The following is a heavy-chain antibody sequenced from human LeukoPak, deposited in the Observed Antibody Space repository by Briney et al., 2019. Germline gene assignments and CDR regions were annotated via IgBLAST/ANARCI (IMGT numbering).Heavy chain of an antibody. V-gene: IGHV3-21*01. D-gene: IGHD3-22*01. CDR1: GFTFSSYS. Sequence: GGSLRLSCAASGFTFSSYSMNWVRQAPGKGLEWVSSISSSSSYIYYADSVKGRFAISRDNAKNSLYLQMNSLRAEDTAVYYCARSNHYYDSSGYFRWGQGTLVTVSS. CDR3: ARSNHYYDSSGYFR. J-gene: IGHJ4*02. CDR2: ISSSSSYI.